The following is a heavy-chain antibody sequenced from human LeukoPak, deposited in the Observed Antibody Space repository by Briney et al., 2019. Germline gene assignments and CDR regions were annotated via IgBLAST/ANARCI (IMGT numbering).Heavy chain of an antibody. J-gene: IGHJ4*02. CDR3: ARDRGITMVRVVIISFGY. D-gene: IGHD3-10*01. CDR2: ISAYNGNT. CDR1: GYTFTSYG. V-gene: IGHV1-18*01. Sequence: ASVKVSCKASGYTFTSYGISWMRQAPGQGLEWMGCISAYNGNTNYAQKLQGRVTMTTDTSTSTAYMELRSLRSDDTAVYYCARDRGITMVRVVIISFGYWGQSTLVTVSS.